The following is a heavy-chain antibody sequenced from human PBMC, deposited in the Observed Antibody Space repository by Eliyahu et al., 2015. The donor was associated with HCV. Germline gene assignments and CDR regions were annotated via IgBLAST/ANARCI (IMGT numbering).Heavy chain of an antibody. J-gene: IGHJ4*02. Sequence: QVQLVQSGAEVKKPGASVKVSCKAXGYTFTGYYMHWVRQGPGPGLEGMGWINPNSGGTNYAQKFQGRVTMTRDTXISTAYMELSRLRSDDTAVYYCARGRGIAVAGTLGYWGQGTLVTVSS. CDR1: GYTFTGYY. CDR3: ARGRGIAVAGTLGY. V-gene: IGHV1-2*02. CDR2: INPNSGGT. D-gene: IGHD6-19*01.